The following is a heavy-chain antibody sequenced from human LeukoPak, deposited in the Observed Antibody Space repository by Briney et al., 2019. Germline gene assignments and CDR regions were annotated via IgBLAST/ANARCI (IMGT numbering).Heavy chain of an antibody. D-gene: IGHD2-15*01. CDR2: IGAGAGST. Sequence: PGGSLRLSCAASGFTFSSYAMSWVRQAPGKGLEWVSTIGAGAGSTYYADSVKGRCTISSDKSTNTLYLIMNSLRAEDTAVYYCATSRYCYGGSCNSDYFYYGLDVWGQGTTVTVSS. J-gene: IGHJ6*02. CDR3: ATSRYCYGGSCNSDYFYYGLDV. CDR1: GFTFSSYA. V-gene: IGHV3-23*01.